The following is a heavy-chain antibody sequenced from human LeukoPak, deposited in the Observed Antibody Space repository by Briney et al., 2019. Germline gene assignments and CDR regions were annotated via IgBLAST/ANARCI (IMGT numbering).Heavy chain of an antibody. CDR1: GFTFSSYA. D-gene: IGHD6-19*01. Sequence: GGSLRLSCAPSGFTFSSYAMSWVREAPGKGLEWVSAISGSGGSTYYADSVKGRFTISRDNSKNTLYLQMNTLRAEDTAIYYCAKGGVYSSGWDYFDYWGQGTLVTVSS. J-gene: IGHJ4*02. CDR2: ISGSGGST. V-gene: IGHV3-23*01. CDR3: AKGGVYSSGWDYFDY.